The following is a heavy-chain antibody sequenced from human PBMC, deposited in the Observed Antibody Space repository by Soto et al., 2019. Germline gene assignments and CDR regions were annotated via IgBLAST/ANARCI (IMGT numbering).Heavy chain of an antibody. D-gene: IGHD3-3*01. CDR1: GGTFSSYA. Sequence: QVQLVQSGAEVKKPGSSVKVSCKASGGTFSSYAISWVRQAPGQGLEWMGGIIPIFGTANYAQKFQGRVTITANESTSTAYMELSSLRSEDTAVYYCARDGPTDYDFCSGPRGTQREYYFDYWGQGTLVTVSS. CDR2: IIPIFGTA. CDR3: ARDGPTDYDFCSGPRGTQREYYFDY. J-gene: IGHJ4*02. V-gene: IGHV1-69*01.